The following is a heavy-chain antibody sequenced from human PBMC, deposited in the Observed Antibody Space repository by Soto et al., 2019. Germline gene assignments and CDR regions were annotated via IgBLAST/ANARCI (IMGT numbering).Heavy chain of an antibody. D-gene: IGHD5-18*01. Sequence: GGSLRLSCAASGFTFSSYSMNWVSQDPGKGLEWVSYISSSSSTIYYADSVKGRFTISRDNAKNSLYLQMNSLRDEDTAVYYCARGRGYSYGWFDPWGQGTLVTVSS. CDR1: GFTFSSYS. CDR3: ARGRGYSYGWFDP. V-gene: IGHV3-48*02. CDR2: ISSSSSTI. J-gene: IGHJ5*02.